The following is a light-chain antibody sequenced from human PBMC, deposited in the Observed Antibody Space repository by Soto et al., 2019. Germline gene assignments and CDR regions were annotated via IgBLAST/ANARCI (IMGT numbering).Light chain of an antibody. Sequence: EIVLTQSPGTLSLSPGERATLSCRASQSASSSYLAWYQQKPGQAPRLLIYGASSRATGIPDRFSGSGSGTDFTLTISRLEPEDFAVYYRQQYGSSPPTFGQGTKV. CDR1: QSASSSY. CDR3: QQYGSSPPT. J-gene: IGKJ1*01. V-gene: IGKV3-20*01. CDR2: GAS.